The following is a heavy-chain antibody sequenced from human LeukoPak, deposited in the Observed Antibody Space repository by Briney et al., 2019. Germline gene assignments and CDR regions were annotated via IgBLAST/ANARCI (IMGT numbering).Heavy chain of an antibody. J-gene: IGHJ6*02. V-gene: IGHV3-23*01. CDR2: ISGSGGST. CDR3: AKDIGAYYYYGMDV. D-gene: IGHD5-12*01. Sequence: QPGGSLRLSCAASGFTFSSYAMSWVRQAPGKGLEWVSAISGSGGSTYYADSVKGRFTISRDNSKNTLYLQMNSLRAEDTAVYYCAKDIGAYYYYGMDVWGQGTTVTVSS. CDR1: GFTFSSYA.